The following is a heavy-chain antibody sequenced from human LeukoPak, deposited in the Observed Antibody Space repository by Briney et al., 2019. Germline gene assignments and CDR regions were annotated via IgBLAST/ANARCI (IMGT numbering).Heavy chain of an antibody. CDR1: GFTFRSYE. J-gene: IGHJ4*02. CDR2: ISSSGSTI. CDR3: ARADGWSHMYYFDY. D-gene: IGHD2-15*01. Sequence: GGSLRLSCAASGFTFRSYEMNWVRQAPGQGLEWVSYISSSGSTIYNADSVKGRFTISRDNAENSLYLQMNSLRAEDTAIYYCARADGWSHMYYFDYWGQGTLVTVSS. V-gene: IGHV3-48*03.